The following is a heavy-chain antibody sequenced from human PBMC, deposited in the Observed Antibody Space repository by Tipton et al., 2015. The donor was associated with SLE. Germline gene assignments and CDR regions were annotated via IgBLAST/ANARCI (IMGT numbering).Heavy chain of an antibody. CDR2: IYHSGTT. CDR3: VRLELPATKADY. V-gene: IGHV4-38-2*02. J-gene: IGHJ4*02. Sequence: TLSLTRTVSGFSISSYYWGWIRQPPGKGLEWLGTIYHSGTTYYNPSLKSRLTLSIDTSKNQFSLKLSSVTAADTAVYYCVRLELPATKADYWGPGTLVTVSS. CDR1: GFSISSYY. D-gene: IGHD5-24*01.